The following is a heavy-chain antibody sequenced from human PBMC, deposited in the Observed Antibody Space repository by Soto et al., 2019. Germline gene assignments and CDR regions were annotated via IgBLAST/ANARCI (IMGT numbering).Heavy chain of an antibody. CDR2: IYFTGNT. D-gene: IGHD6-25*01. J-gene: IGHJ5*02. CDR3: AGQTFTIAAASYGRSNWFDP. V-gene: IGHV4-39*01. Sequence: QLQLQESGPGVVKPSETLSLTCSASGGSITSSSHFWGWVRQPPGKGLEWIGTIYFTGNTYYTLSLNSRLTIYIDTSKNEFSLRLNSVTAADTAVYYCAGQTFTIAAASYGRSNWFDPWGPGTLVTVSS. CDR1: GGSITSSSHF.